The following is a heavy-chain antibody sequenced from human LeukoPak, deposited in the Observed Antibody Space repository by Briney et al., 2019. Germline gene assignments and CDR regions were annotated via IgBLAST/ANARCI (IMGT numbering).Heavy chain of an antibody. CDR3: AKWGDYDGAFDI. D-gene: IGHD4-23*01. J-gene: IGHJ3*02. CDR2: ISGSGGST. Sequence: PGGSLRLSCAASEFTFSSYAMSWVRQAPGKGLEWVSAISGSGGSTYYADSVKGRFTISRDNSKNTLYLQMNSLRAEDTAVYYCAKWGDYDGAFDIWGQGTMVTVSS. CDR1: EFTFSSYA. V-gene: IGHV3-23*01.